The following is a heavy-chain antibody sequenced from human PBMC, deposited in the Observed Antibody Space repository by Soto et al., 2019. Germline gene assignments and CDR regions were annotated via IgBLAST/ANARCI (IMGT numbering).Heavy chain of an antibody. D-gene: IGHD6-19*01. CDR3: ARGRAVAADFDY. V-gene: IGHV5-10-1*01. Sequence: GESLKISCKGSGYSFTSYWISWVRQMPGKGLEWMGRIDPSDSYTNYSPSFQGHVTISADKSISTAYLQWSSLKASDTAMYYCARGRAVAADFDYWGQGTLVTVSS. CDR2: IDPSDSYT. J-gene: IGHJ4*02. CDR1: GYSFTSYW.